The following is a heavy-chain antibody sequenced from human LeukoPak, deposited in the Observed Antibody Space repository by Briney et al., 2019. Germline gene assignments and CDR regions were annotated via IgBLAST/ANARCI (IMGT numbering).Heavy chain of an antibody. D-gene: IGHD1-1*01. CDR3: ARVGDWNDLVY. Sequence: SETLSLTCTVSGGSISTYYWSWIRQPPGKGLEWIGYISYTVTTNYNPSLKSRVTISVDTSKNQFSLKLSSATAADTAVYYCARVGDWNDLVYWGQGTLVTVSS. J-gene: IGHJ4*02. CDR2: ISYTVTT. CDR1: GGSISTYY. V-gene: IGHV4-59*01.